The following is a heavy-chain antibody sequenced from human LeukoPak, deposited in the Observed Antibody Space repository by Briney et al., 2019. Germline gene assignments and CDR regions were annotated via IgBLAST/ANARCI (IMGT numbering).Heavy chain of an antibody. J-gene: IGHJ5*02. CDR3: ARLAYCGGDCYFNWFDP. D-gene: IGHD2-21*01. Sequence: ASVKVSCKASGYTFTGHYMHWVRQAPGQGLEWMGWMNPNSGNTGYAQKFQGRVTITRNTSISTAYMELSSLRSEDTAVYYCARLAYCGGDCYFNWFDPWGQGTLVTVSS. CDR1: GYTFTGHY. CDR2: MNPNSGNT. V-gene: IGHV1-8*03.